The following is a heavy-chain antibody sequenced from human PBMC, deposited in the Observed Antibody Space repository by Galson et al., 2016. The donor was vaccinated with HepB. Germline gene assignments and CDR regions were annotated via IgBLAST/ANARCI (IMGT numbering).Heavy chain of an antibody. CDR3: ARGKSRPLDS. Sequence: TLSLTCTVSGGSISRGGFSWNWVRQPPGKGLEWIGCMYHSGTSHYNPSLKSRVTISVDKSKNQFSLTLTSVTAADTAVYYCARGKSRPLDSWGQGILATVSS. CDR1: GGSISRGGFS. J-gene: IGHJ4*02. CDR2: MYHSGTS. V-gene: IGHV4-30-2*01.